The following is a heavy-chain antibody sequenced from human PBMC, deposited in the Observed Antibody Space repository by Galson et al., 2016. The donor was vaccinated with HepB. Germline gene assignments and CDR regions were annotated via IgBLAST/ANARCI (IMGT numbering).Heavy chain of an antibody. J-gene: IGHJ4*02. CDR1: GFTFSRYA. D-gene: IGHD3-16*02. Sequence: SLRLSCAASGFTFSRYAMTWVRQAPWKGLEWVSGLSGSGAHTYYADSVKGRFTISRDNSKNTLYLQMNSLRVEDTAVYYCAKDYVGGSYLLTQFDYWGQGTLVTVSS. V-gene: IGHV3-23*01. CDR2: LSGSGAHT. CDR3: AKDYVGGSYLLTQFDY.